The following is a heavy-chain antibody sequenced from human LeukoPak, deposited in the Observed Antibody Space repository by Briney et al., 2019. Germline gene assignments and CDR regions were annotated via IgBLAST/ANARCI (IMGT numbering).Heavy chain of an antibody. CDR2: VIPIFGTA. J-gene: IGHJ3*02. Sequence: SVKVSCKASGGTFSSYAISWVRQAPGQGLEWMGGVIPIFGTANYAQKFQGRVTITTDESTSTAYMELSSLRSEDTAVYYCAREGQYCSSTSCYHAFDIWGQGTMVAVSS. V-gene: IGHV1-69*05. D-gene: IGHD2-2*01. CDR1: GGTFSSYA. CDR3: AREGQYCSSTSCYHAFDI.